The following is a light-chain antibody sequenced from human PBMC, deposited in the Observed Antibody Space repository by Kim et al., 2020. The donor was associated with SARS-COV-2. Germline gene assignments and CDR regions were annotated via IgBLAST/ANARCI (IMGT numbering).Light chain of an antibody. J-gene: IGLJ2*01. V-gene: IGLV1-44*01. CDR1: GANIGSNS. Sequence: GQTVTISCSRSGANIGSNSINWYQQRPGTAPKLLICGYNQRPSGIPDRFSGSMSGASASLAISGLQSEDAADYYCSVWDGSLNGAIFGGGTQLTVL. CDR2: GYN. CDR3: SVWDGSLNGAI.